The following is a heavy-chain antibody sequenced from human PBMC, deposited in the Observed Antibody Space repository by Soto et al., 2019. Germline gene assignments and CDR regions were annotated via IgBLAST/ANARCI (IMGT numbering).Heavy chain of an antibody. J-gene: IGHJ6*02. V-gene: IGHV3-33*08. D-gene: IGHD2-15*01. CDR2: IWDDGSNK. CDR3: ARADCTAAYCYSWPFDYGADV. Sequence: QVQLVESGGGVVQPGGSLRLSCTTSGFTFNTYGMHWVRQAPGKGLEWVAIIWDDGSNKYYADSVKGRFTISRDNSKNTVYLQMNSLRAEYTALYHCARADCTAAYCYSWPFDYGADVWGQGASVTVAS. CDR1: GFTFNTYG.